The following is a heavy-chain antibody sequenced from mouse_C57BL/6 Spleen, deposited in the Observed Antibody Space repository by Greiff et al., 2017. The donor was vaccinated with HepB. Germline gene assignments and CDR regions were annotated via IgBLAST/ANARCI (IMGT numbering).Heavy chain of an antibody. J-gene: IGHJ2*01. CDR1: GFNIKDYY. Sequence: EVQLQQSGAELVKPGASVKLSCTASGFNIKDYYMHWVKQRTEQGLEWIGRIDPEDGETKYAPQFQGKATITADTSSNTAYLQLSSLTYEDTAVYYCARWGTGYYFDYWGQGTTHTVSS. CDR3: ARWGTGYYFDY. CDR2: IDPEDGET. V-gene: IGHV14-2*01. D-gene: IGHD3-3*01.